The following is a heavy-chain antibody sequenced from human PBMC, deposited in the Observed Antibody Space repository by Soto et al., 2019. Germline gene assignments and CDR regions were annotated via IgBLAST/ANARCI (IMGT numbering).Heavy chain of an antibody. V-gene: IGHV4-59*01. CDR1: GGSISSYY. D-gene: IGHD6-19*01. CDR2: IYYSGST. CDR3: ARDGYSEIAVARTELYYYGMDV. J-gene: IGHJ6*02. Sequence: SETLSLTCTVSGGSISSYYWSWIRQPPGKGLEWIGYIYYSGSTNYNPSLKSRVTISVDTSKNQFSLKLSSVTAADTAVYYCARDGYSEIAVARTELYYYGMDVWGQGTTVTVSS.